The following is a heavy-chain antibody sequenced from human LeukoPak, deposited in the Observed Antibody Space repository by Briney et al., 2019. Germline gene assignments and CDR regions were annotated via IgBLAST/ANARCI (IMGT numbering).Heavy chain of an antibody. CDR3: ARDYYGSGSYYWFDP. D-gene: IGHD3-10*01. J-gene: IGHJ5*02. Sequence: ASVKVSCKASGYTFTGYYMHWVRQAPGQGLEWMGWINPNSGGTNYAQKFQGRVTMARDTSISTAYMELSRLRSDDTAVYYCARDYYGSGSYYWFDPWGQGTLVTVSS. CDR2: INPNSGGT. V-gene: IGHV1-2*02. CDR1: GYTFTGYY.